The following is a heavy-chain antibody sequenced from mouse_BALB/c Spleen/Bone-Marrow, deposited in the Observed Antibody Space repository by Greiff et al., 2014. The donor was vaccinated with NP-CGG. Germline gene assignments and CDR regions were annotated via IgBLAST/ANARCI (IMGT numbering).Heavy chain of an antibody. V-gene: IGHV3-2*02. CDR2: ISYSGST. CDR1: GYSITSDYA. J-gene: IGHJ4*01. Sequence: DVQLVESGPGLVKPSQSLSLTCTVTGYSITSDYAWNWIRQFPGNKLEWMGYISYSGSTSYNPSLKSRISITRDTSKNQFFLQLNSVTTEDTATYYCARRDYDDYAMDYWGQGTSVTVSS. CDR3: ARRDYDDYAMDY. D-gene: IGHD2-4*01.